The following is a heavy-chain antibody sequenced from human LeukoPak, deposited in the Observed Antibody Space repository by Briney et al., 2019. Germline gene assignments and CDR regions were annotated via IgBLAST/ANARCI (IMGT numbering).Heavy chain of an antibody. Sequence: GGSLRLSCAASGFTVSSNYMSWVRQAPGKGLQWVAFISYDAAVKYYADSVRGRFTVSRDNSKNTLSLQMNSLRPEDTAVYYCARDFSTWYSIDYWGRGTLVIVSS. J-gene: IGHJ4*02. V-gene: IGHV3-30-3*01. CDR3: ARDFSTWYSIDY. D-gene: IGHD2-15*01. CDR1: GFTVSSNY. CDR2: ISYDAAVK.